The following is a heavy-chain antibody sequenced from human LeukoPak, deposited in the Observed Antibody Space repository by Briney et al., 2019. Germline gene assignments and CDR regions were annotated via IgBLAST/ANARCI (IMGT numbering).Heavy chain of an antibody. Sequence: GGSLRLSCAASGFTFSSYAMSWVRQAPGKGLEWVSAISGSGGSTYYADSVKGRFTISRDNSKNTLYLQMNSLRAEDTAVYYCATLHLRFIDAFDIWGQGTMVTVSS. CDR2: ISGSGGST. CDR3: ATLHLRFIDAFDI. J-gene: IGHJ3*02. CDR1: GFTFSSYA. D-gene: IGHD3-3*01. V-gene: IGHV3-23*01.